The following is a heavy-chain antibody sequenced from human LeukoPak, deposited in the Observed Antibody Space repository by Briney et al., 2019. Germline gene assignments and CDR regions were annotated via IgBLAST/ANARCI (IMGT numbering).Heavy chain of an antibody. CDR2: IYSGGST. Sequence: GGSLRLSCAASGFTLSSNYMSWVRQAPGEGLEWGSVIYSGGSTYYADSVKGRFTIYKDNSKNTLYLQMNSLRAEDTAVYYCARFKSGYCSSTSCSSFDYWGQGTLVTVSS. J-gene: IGHJ4*02. V-gene: IGHV3-66*01. D-gene: IGHD2-2*03. CDR1: GFTLSSNY. CDR3: ARFKSGYCSSTSCSSFDY.